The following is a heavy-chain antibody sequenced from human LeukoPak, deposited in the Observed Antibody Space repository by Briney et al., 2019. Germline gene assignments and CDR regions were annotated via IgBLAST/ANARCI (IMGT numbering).Heavy chain of an antibody. V-gene: IGHV4-34*01. CDR3: SGGYNFGVPIDY. CDR2: INHSGST. Sequence: SETLSLTCAVYVESFSGYYWSWIRQPPGKGREWIGEINHSGSTNYNPSLKSRVTISVDTSKNQFSLKLSSVTAADTAVYYCSGGYNFGVPIDYWGQGTLVTVSS. CDR1: VESFSGYY. D-gene: IGHD5-24*01. J-gene: IGHJ4*02.